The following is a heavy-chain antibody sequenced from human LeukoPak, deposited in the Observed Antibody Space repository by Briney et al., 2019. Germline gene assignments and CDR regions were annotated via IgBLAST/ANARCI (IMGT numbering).Heavy chain of an antibody. CDR1: GYTFTDYH. V-gene: IGHV1-2*02. Sequence: GASVKVSCKASGYTFTDYHMHWVRQAPGQGLEWMGWINPNTGDTNYAQNFQGRVTMTRDTSISTSSMELSSLLSDDTALYYCARGGHGHTQNDYWGRGTLVTVSS. D-gene: IGHD5-24*01. CDR2: INPNTGDT. CDR3: ARGGHGHTQNDY. J-gene: IGHJ4*02.